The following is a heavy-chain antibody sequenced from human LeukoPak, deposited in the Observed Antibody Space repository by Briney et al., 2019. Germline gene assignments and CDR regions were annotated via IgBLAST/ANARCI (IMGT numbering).Heavy chain of an antibody. Sequence: GGSLRLSCAASGLTVSSNYMSWVRQAPGKGLEWVSYIRGGGAGALYADSVKGRFTISRDNSKNTVYLQMDSLRGEDTALYYCTKTTTGYSSGQYPGWPADHWGQGALVTVSS. V-gene: IGHV3-23*01. D-gene: IGHD3-22*01. J-gene: IGHJ4*02. CDR2: IRGGGAGA. CDR3: TKTTTGYSSGQYPGWPADH. CDR1: GLTVSSNY.